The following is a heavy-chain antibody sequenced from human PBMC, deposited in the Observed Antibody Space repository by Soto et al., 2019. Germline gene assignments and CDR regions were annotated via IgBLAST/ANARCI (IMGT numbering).Heavy chain of an antibody. CDR2: IWYDGSNK. CDR1: GFTFSSYG. Sequence: QVQLVESGGGVVQPGRSLRLSCAASGFTFSSYGMHWVRQAPGKGLEWVAVIWYDGSNKYYADSVKGRFTISRDNYKNTLYLQMNSLRAEDTAVYYCAREVGQPFYYYGMDVWGQGTTVTVSS. V-gene: IGHV3-33*01. D-gene: IGHD3-10*01. CDR3: AREVGQPFYYYGMDV. J-gene: IGHJ6*02.